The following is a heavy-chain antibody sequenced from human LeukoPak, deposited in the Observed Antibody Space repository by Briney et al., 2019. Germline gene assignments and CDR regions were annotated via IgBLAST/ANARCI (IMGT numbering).Heavy chain of an antibody. J-gene: IGHJ5*02. Sequence: PGGSLRLSCAASGFTFSSYGMHWVRQAPGKGLEWVAVIWYDGSNKYYADSVKGRFTISRDNAKNSLYLQMNSLRAEDTAVYYCARDLGYYGSDSYNWFDPWGQGTLVTVSS. V-gene: IGHV3-33*01. CDR3: ARDLGYYGSDSYNWFDP. D-gene: IGHD3-10*01. CDR2: IWYDGSNK. CDR1: GFTFSSYG.